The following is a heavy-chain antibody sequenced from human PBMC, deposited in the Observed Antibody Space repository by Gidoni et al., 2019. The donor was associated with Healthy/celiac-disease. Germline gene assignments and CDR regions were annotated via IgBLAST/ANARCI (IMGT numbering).Heavy chain of an antibody. CDR3: AREPGGYYDAASNPGDY. J-gene: IGHJ4*02. Sequence: VQPGGSLRLSCAASGFTVSSNYMSWVRQAPGKGLEWVSVIYSGGSTYYADSVKGRFTISRDNSKNTLYLQMNSLRAEDTAVYYCAREPGGYYDAASNPGDYWGQGTLVTVSS. D-gene: IGHD3-22*01. CDR2: IYSGGST. CDR1: GFTVSSNY. V-gene: IGHV3-66*01.